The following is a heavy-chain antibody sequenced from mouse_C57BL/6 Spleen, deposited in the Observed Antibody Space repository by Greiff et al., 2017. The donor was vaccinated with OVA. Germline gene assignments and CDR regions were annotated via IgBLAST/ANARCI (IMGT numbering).Heavy chain of an antibody. D-gene: IGHD2-5*01. CDR2: ISGGGGNT. CDR3: ARYSKGFAY. Sequence: EVMLVESGGGLVKPGGSLKLSCAASGFTFSSYTMSWVRQTPEKRLEWVATISGGGGNTYYPDSVKGRFTISRDNAKNTLYLQMSSLGSEDTALYYCARYSKGFAYWGQGTLVTVSA. J-gene: IGHJ3*01. V-gene: IGHV5-9*01. CDR1: GFTFSSYT.